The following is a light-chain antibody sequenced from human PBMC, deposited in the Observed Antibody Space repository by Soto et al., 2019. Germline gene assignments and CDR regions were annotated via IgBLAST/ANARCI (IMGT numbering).Light chain of an antibody. CDR2: DVT. CDR3: CSYAAISVV. J-gene: IGLJ2*01. V-gene: IGLV2-11*01. Sequence: QPALTQPRSVSGSPGQSVTISCTGTSSDIGGYNYVSWYQHHPGKAPKLMIYDVTKRPSGVPDRFSGSKSGNTASLTISGLQPEDEADYYCCSYAAISVVFGGGTKLTVL. CDR1: SSDIGGYNY.